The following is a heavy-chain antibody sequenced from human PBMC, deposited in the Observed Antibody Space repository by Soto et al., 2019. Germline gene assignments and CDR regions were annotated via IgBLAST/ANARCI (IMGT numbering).Heavy chain of an antibody. V-gene: IGHV4-59*01. CDR1: GGSISSYY. CDR3: ARDKAPYDSSGYYPAGYGMDV. D-gene: IGHD3-22*01. CDR2: IYYSGST. Sequence: SETLSLTCTVSGGSISSYYWSWIRQPPGKGLEWIGYIYYSGSTNYNPSLKSRVTISVDTSKNQFSLKLSSVTAADTAVYYCARDKAPYDSSGYYPAGYGMDVWGQGTTVTVSS. J-gene: IGHJ6*02.